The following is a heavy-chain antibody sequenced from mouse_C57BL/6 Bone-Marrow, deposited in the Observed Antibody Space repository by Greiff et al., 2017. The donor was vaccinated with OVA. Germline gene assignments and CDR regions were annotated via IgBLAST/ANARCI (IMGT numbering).Heavy chain of an antibody. CDR1: GYSFTGYF. CDR2: INPYNGDT. V-gene: IGHV1-20*01. D-gene: IGHD1-1*01. CDR3: ATYYGSHYWYFDV. J-gene: IGHJ1*03. Sequence: VQLKQSGPELVKPGDSVKISCKASGYSFTGYFMNWVMPSHGKSLEWIGRINPYNGDTFYNQKFKGKATLTVDKSSSTAHMELRSLTSEDSAVYYCATYYGSHYWYFDVWGTGTTVTVSS.